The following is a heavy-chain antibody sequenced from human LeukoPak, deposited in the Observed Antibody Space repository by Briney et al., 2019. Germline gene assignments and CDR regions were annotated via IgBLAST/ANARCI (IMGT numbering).Heavy chain of an antibody. V-gene: IGHV4-39*01. CDR3: ARLRPSITMIGGYFDY. CDR2: IYYSGNT. CDR1: GGSIDNSSYY. Sequence: SETLSLTCAVSGGSIDNSSYYYWGWVRQPPGKGLEWIGNIYYSGNTYYNPSLKSRVTISADTSKNQFSLRVNSVTAADTAVYFCARLRPSITMIGGYFDYWGQGSLVTVSS. D-gene: IGHD3-22*01. J-gene: IGHJ4*02.